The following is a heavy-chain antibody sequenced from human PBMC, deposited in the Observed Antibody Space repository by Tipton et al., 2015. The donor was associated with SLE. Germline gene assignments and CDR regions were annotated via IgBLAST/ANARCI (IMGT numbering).Heavy chain of an antibody. V-gene: IGHV3-7*01. D-gene: IGHD3-10*01. Sequence: DSVKGRFTISRDNAKNSLYLQMNSLRAEDTAVYYCARDYGSGSYWTLARLNWFDPWGQGTLVTVSS. CDR3: ARDYGSGSYWTLARLNWFDP. J-gene: IGHJ5*02.